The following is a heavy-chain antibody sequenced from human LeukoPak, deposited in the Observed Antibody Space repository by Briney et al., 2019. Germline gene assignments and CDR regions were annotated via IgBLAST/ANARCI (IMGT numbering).Heavy chain of an antibody. V-gene: IGHV4-59*01. CDR2: IYYSGST. D-gene: IGHD2-2*01. CDR1: GGSISSYH. J-gene: IGHJ4*02. Sequence: KPSETLSLTCTVSGGSISSYHWSWIRQPPGKGLEWIGYIYYSGSTNYNPSLKSRVTISVDTSKNQFSLKLSSVTAADTAVYYCARTVCSSTSCWFDYWGQGTLVTVSS. CDR3: ARTVCSSTSCWFDY.